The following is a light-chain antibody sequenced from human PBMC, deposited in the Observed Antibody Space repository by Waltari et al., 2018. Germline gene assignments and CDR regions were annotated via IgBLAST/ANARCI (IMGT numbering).Light chain of an antibody. J-gene: IGLJ3*02. CDR2: QDK. CDR3: QAWDSNTGVV. V-gene: IGLV3-1*01. Sequence: SFDLTQPPSVSVSPGQRVTISCSGDTLGQKHVSWYQHKPGQSPLLVIFQDKRRPSGIPERFSGSNSGSTATLTIRGTQSMDEADYYCQAWDSNTGVVFGGGTRLTVL. CDR1: TLGQKH.